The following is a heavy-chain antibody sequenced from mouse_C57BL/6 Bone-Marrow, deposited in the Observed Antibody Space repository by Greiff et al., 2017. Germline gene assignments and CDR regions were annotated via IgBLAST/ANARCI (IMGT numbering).Heavy chain of an antibody. D-gene: IGHD1-1*01. CDR1: GYTFTSYW. Sequence: QVQLQQPGTELVKPRASVKLSCKASGYTFTSYWMHWVKQRPGQGLEWIGNITPSNGGTNYNEKFKSKATLTVDKSSSTAYMQLSSLTSEDSAVYYCARSGGYYYGSSYYFDYWGQGTTLTVSS. J-gene: IGHJ2*01. V-gene: IGHV1-53*01. CDR2: ITPSNGGT. CDR3: ARSGGYYYGSSYYFDY.